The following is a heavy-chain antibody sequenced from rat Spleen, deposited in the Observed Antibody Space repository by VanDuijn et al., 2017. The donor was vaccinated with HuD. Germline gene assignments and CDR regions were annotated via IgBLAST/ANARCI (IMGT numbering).Heavy chain of an antibody. D-gene: IGHD1-12*02. CDR3: ATEHSYDGSPDH. CDR2: IIYDGSNT. Sequence: EVQLVESGGGLVQPGNSLKLSCAASGFTFGDYAMAWVRQSPKKGLEWVATIIYDGSNTYYRGSVKGRFTISRDNAKSTLYLQMDSLRSEDTATYYCATEHSYDGSPDHWGQGVMVTVSS. J-gene: IGHJ2*01. CDR1: GFTFGDYA. V-gene: IGHV5S10*01.